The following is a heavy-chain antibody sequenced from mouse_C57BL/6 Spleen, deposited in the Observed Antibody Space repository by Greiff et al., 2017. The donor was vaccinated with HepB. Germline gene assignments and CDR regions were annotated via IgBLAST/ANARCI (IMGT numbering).Heavy chain of an antibody. CDR2: IYPGDGDT. V-gene: IGHV1-80*01. D-gene: IGHD3-2*02. Sequence: VKLMESGAELVKPGASVKISCKASGYAFSSYWMNWVKQRPGKGLEWIGQIYPGDGDTNYNGKFKGKATLTADKSSSTAYMQLSSLTSEDSAVYFCARAGEDSSGSDWFAYWGQGTLVTVSA. CDR3: ARAGEDSSGSDWFAY. J-gene: IGHJ3*01. CDR1: GYAFSSYW.